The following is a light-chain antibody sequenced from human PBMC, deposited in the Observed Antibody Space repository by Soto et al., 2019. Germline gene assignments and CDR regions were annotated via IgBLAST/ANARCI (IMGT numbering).Light chain of an antibody. CDR3: HQRNT. J-gene: IGKJ5*01. CDR2: DAS. CDR1: QSVSRY. Sequence: VLTQSPATLSLSPGDSATLSCRASQSVSRYLAWYQQKPGQAPSLLIYDASNRATGIPARFSGSRSGTDFTLTISSVEPEDFAVFYCHQRNTFGQGTRREIK. V-gene: IGKV3-11*01.